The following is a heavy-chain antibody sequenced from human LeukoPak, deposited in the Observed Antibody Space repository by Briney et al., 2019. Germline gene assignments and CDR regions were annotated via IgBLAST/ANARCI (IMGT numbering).Heavy chain of an antibody. CDR2: IIPLLGIP. CDR3: APRLSWLDP. V-gene: IGHV1-69*02. D-gene: IGHD2-21*01. Sequence: ASVKVSCKASGGSSSSTPVSWVRQVPGQGLEWVGRIIPLLGIPPYAQNLQGRVTISADTSTNTSFMELHNLTSDDTAVYYCAPRLSWLDPWGQGTLVIVSS. CDR1: GGSSSSTP. J-gene: IGHJ5*02.